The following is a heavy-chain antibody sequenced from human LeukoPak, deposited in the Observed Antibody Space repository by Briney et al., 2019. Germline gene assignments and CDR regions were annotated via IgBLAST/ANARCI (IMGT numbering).Heavy chain of an antibody. CDR2: ISYDGSNK. CDR3: AKGITIFGVVIYYYYGMDV. D-gene: IGHD3-3*01. V-gene: IGHV3-30*18. Sequence: PGGSLRLSCAASGFTFSSYGMHWVRQAPGKGLEWVAVISYDGSNKYYADSVKGRFTISRDNSKNTLYLQMNSLRAEDTAVYYCAKGITIFGVVIYYYYGMDVWGQGTTVTVSS. J-gene: IGHJ6*02. CDR1: GFTFSSYG.